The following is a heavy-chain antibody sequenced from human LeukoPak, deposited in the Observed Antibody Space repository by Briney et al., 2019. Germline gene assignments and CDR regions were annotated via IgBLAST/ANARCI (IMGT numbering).Heavy chain of an antibody. CDR2: ISAYNGNT. D-gene: IGHD6-13*01. V-gene: IGHV1-18*01. CDR3: ARGQYSSSWYGGYFDY. J-gene: IGHJ4*02. Sequence: GASVKVSCKASGYTFTSYVISWVRQAPGQGLEWMGWISAYNGNTNYAQKLQGRVTMTTDTSTSTAYMELRSLRSDDTAVYYCARGQYSSSWYGGYFDYWGQGTLVTVSS. CDR1: GYTFTSYV.